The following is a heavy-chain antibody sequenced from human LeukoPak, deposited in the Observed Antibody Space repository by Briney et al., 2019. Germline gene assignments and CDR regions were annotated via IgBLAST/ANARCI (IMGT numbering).Heavy chain of an antibody. CDR2: ISFDGSNK. CDR1: GFTFSSYT. CDR3: AREELGSSLGFDP. V-gene: IGHV3-30-3*01. J-gene: IGHJ5*02. D-gene: IGHD3-16*01. Sequence: GGSLRLSCAASGFTFSSYTIHWVRQPPGKGLEWVAVISFDGSNKYYADSVKGRFTISRDNSKNTLYLQMNSLKAEDTAVYYCAREELGSSLGFDPWGQGTLVTVSS.